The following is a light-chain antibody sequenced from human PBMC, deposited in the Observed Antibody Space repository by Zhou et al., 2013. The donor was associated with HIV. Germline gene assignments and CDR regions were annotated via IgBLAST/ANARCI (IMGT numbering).Light chain of an antibody. V-gene: IGKV3-20*01. Sequence: EIVMTQSPATLSVSPGERATLSCRASQSVSSYLAWYQQKPGQAPRLLMYGASSRATGIPDRFSGSGSGTDFTLIINRLEPEDFAVYYCQQYGSSPLTFGQGTRL. J-gene: IGKJ5*01. CDR3: QQYGSSPLT. CDR2: GAS. CDR1: QSVSSY.